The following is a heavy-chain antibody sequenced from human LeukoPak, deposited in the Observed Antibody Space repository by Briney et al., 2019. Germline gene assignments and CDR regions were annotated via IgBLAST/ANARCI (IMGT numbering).Heavy chain of an antibody. CDR2: ISSSGSYI. CDR3: AREATWTAYNFDY. CDR1: SFTFSSYN. V-gene: IGHV3-21*04. D-gene: IGHD3/OR15-3a*01. J-gene: IGHJ4*02. Sequence: SGGSLRLSCAASSFTFSSYNMNWVRQAPGKGLEWVSSISSSGSYIYYRDSVKGRFTISRDNAENSLYLEMNSLRVDGTAVYYCAREATWTAYNFDYWGQGTLVTVSS.